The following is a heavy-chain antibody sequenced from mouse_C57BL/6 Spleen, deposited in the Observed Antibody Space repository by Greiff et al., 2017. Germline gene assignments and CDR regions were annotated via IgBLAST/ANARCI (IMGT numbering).Heavy chain of an antibody. CDR2: INSDGSST. D-gene: IGHD1-1*01. J-gene: IGHJ4*01. CDR1: GFTFSDYY. Sequence: EVMLVESEGGLVQPGSSMKLSCTASGFTFSDYYMAWVRQVPEKGLEWVANINSDGSSTYYLDYLKSSFIISRDNAKNILYLQMSSLKSEDTATYDCARGGHGSSPLAKDYWGQGTSVTVSS. CDR3: ARGGHGSSPLAKDY. V-gene: IGHV5-16*01.